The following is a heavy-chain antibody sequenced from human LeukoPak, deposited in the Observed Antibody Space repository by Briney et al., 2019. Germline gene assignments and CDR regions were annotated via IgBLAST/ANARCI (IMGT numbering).Heavy chain of an antibody. CDR1: GYTFTTYY. J-gene: IGHJ4*02. CDR3: ARDSGSSSWEFDF. Sequence: ASVKVSCKASGYTFTTYYMHWVRQAPGQGPEWMGWINPYSGGTNSAQQFQGRITMTRDTSISTAYTDLTRLTSDDTAVYYCARDSGSSSWEFDFWGQGTLVTVSS. V-gene: IGHV1-2*02. D-gene: IGHD6-13*01. CDR2: INPYSGGT.